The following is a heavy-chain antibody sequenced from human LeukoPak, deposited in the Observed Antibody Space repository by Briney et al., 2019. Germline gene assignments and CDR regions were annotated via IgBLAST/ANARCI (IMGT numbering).Heavy chain of an antibody. CDR2: IYTSGST. D-gene: IGHD6-13*01. CDR1: GGSISSGSYY. V-gene: IGHV4-61*02. J-gene: IGHJ4*02. Sequence: PSETLSLTCTVSGGSISSGSYYWSWIRQPAGKGLEWIGRIYTSGSTNYNPSLKSRVTMSVDTSKNQFSLNLSSVTAADTAVYYCARGNSSSWPLDYWGQGALVTVSS. CDR3: ARGNSSSWPLDY.